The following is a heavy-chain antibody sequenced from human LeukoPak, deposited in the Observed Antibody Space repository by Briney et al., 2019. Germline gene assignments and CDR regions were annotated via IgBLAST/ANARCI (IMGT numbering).Heavy chain of an antibody. V-gene: IGHV3-43*02. CDR1: GFTFDVYA. Sequence: PGGSLRLSCAASGFTFDVYAMHWVRQAPGKGLEWVSLISGDGGSTYYADSVNGRFTISRDNSKNTLYLQMNSLRTEDTALYYCAKDYVWGSYRPPKPLDYWAREPWSPSPQ. CDR3: AKDYVWGSYRPPKPLDY. CDR2: ISGDGGST. D-gene: IGHD3-16*02. J-gene: IGHJ4*02.